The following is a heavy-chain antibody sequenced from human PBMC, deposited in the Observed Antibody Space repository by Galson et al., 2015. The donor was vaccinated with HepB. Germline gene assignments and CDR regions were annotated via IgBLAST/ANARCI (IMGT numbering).Heavy chain of an antibody. D-gene: IGHD5-18*01. J-gene: IGHJ4*02. CDR1: GFTFSNYW. Sequence: SLRLSCAASGFTFSNYWMSWVRQAPGKGLEWVANIKQDGSEKYYVDSVKGRFTISRDNTKNTLYLQMNSLRAEDTAVYYCANGYVDAAMGPYWGQGTLVTVSS. CDR2: IKQDGSEK. CDR3: ANGYVDAAMGPY. V-gene: IGHV3-7*03.